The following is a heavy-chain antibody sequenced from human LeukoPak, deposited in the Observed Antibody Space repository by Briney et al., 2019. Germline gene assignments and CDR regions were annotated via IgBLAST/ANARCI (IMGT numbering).Heavy chain of an antibody. CDR2: ISSSSSYI. CDR3: AKGVRITMVRGAFDI. V-gene: IGHV3-21*01. J-gene: IGHJ3*02. Sequence: GGSLRLSCAASGFTFSSYSMNWVRQAPGKGLEWVSSISSSSSYIYYADSVKGRFTISRDNAKNSLYLQMNSLRAEDTAVYYCAKGVRITMVRGAFDIWGQGTMVTVSS. D-gene: IGHD3-10*01. CDR1: GFTFSSYS.